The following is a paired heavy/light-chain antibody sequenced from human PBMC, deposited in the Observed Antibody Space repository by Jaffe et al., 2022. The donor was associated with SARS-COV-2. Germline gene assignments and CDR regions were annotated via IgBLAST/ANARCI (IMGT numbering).Light chain of an antibody. CDR1: QSVNGW. J-gene: IGKJ1*01. CDR3: LQHNTLWT. V-gene: IGKV1-5*03. CDR2: KTS. Sequence: DILMTQSPSSLSAYVGDRITITCRASQSVNGWLAWYQHRPGKAPKLLIYKTSTLMTGVPSRFSGSASGTQFTLTITSLQPDDAATYFCLQHNTLWTFGQGTKVEV.
Heavy chain of an antibody. J-gene: IGHJ1*01. V-gene: IGHV4-39*01. CDR3: TRMVSQVERPVDW. CDR2: ISQSGNT. Sequence: QPHLEESGPRLMKPSGTLSLICVVSGDSGSSSSYYWGWIRHPPGKGLEWIGSISQSGNTYYNPSLRSRVAIYMDTSSSQFSLRLSSVTATDTAVYFCTRMVSQVERPVDWWGQGTLVTVTS. D-gene: IGHD3-10*01. CDR1: GDSGSSSSYY.